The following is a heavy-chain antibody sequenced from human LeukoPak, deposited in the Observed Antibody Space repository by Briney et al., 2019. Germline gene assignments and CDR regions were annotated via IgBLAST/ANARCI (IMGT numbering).Heavy chain of an antibody. CDR3: ARDTYYYDGYWYFDL. J-gene: IGHJ2*01. V-gene: IGHV4-31*02. Sequence: LRLSCAASGFSFSSYAMSWIRQHPGKGLEWIGYIYYSGSTYYNPSLKSRVTISVDTSKNQFSLKLSSVTAADTAVYYCARDTYYYDGYWYFDLWGRGTLVTVSS. CDR1: GFSFSSYA. D-gene: IGHD3-22*01. CDR2: IYYSGST.